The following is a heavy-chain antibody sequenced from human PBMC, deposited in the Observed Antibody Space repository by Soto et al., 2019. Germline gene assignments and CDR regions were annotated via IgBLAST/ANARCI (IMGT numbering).Heavy chain of an antibody. CDR2: IYYSGST. V-gene: IGHV4-39*01. Sequence: QLQLQESGPGLVKPSETLSLTCTVSGGSISSSSYYWGWIRQPPGKGLEWIGSIYYSGSTYYNPSLKSRVTISVDTSKNQFSLKLSSVTAADTAVYYCARLRWGLDDAFDIWGQGTMVTVSS. CDR1: GGSISSSSYY. D-gene: IGHD7-27*01. J-gene: IGHJ3*02. CDR3: ARLRWGLDDAFDI.